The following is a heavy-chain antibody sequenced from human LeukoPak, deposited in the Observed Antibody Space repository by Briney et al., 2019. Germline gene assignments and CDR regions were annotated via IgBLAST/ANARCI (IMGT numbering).Heavy chain of an antibody. V-gene: IGHV4-34*01. CDR1: GGSCDDYY. D-gene: IGHD5-24*01. CDR3: ARGRDRSKAGDH. CDR2: IHPSGIF. J-gene: IGHJ4*02. Sequence: SETLSLTCAVYGGSCDDYYCSWIRQPPGKGLEWIGEIHPSGIFYYNSSLMSRVTISIDTSKSQFSLRLTSMTAADTAFYYCARGRDRSKAGDHWGQGSLVTVSS.